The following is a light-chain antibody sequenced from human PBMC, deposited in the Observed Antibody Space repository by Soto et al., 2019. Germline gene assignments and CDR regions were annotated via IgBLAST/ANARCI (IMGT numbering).Light chain of an antibody. CDR1: QSVSNNY. CDR3: QQRSNWPWT. J-gene: IGKJ1*01. Sequence: EIVLTQSPATLSVSPGERATLSCRASQSVSNNYLAWYQQKPGQAPRLLIYGASNRATGIPDRFSGSGSETDFTLTISRLEPEDFAVYYCQQRSNWPWTFGQGTKVDIK. CDR2: GAS. V-gene: IGKV3D-20*02.